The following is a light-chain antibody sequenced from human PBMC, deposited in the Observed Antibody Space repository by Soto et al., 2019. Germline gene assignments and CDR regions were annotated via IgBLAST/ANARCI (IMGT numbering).Light chain of an antibody. CDR2: LGS. J-gene: IGKJ3*01. CDR1: QSLLHSNGYNY. CDR3: KQGHSGFT. Sequence: DIVMTQSPLSLPVTPGEPASISCRSSQSLLHSNGYNYLEWYLQKPGQSPQLLIYLGSDRASGVPGWCGGSGSGTDFTLKSSRVEDEDVGVYYCKQGHSGFTFGPGTKVEIK. V-gene: IGKV2-28*01.